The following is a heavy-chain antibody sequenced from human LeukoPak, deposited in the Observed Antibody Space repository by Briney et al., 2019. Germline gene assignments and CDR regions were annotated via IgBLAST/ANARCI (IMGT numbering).Heavy chain of an antibody. D-gene: IGHD2-2*01. CDR2: IYPGDSDT. Sequence: PGESLKISCKGSGYSFTSYWIGWVRQMPGKGLEWMGIIYPGDSDTRYSPSFQGQVTISADKSISTAYLQWSSLKASDTAMYYCARRSYCSSTSCYHSSNWFDPWGQGTLVTVSS. J-gene: IGHJ5*02. V-gene: IGHV5-51*01. CDR1: GYSFTSYW. CDR3: ARRSYCSSTSCYHSSNWFDP.